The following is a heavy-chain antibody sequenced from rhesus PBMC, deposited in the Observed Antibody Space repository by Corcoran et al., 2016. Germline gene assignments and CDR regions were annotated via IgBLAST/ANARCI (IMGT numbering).Heavy chain of an antibody. CDR2: IDVNSAGT. J-gene: IGHJ1*01. D-gene: IGHD1-44*02. Sequence: QVQLQESGPGLVKPSETLSLTCTVSGGPITGTYWSGLGQPPGKGLEWIGNIDVNSAGTNYNPSLKSRVTISKDTSKNQFSLKLSSVTAADTAVYYCARDLLGGYFEFWGQGALVTVSS. CDR3: ARDLLGGYFEF. CDR1: GGPITGTY. V-gene: IGHV4-81*01.